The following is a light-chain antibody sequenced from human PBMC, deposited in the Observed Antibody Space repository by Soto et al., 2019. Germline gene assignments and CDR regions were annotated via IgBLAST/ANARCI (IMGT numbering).Light chain of an antibody. J-gene: IGKJ2*01. CDR3: QQDGSSHMYT. Sequence: EIVLTQSPGTLSLSPGERATLSCRASQSVSSSYLAWYQQKPGQAPRLLIYGASSRATGIPDRFSGSGSGTDFTLTISRLEPEDFAVYYCQQDGSSHMYTFGQGTKLEI. CDR1: QSVSSSY. V-gene: IGKV3-20*01. CDR2: GAS.